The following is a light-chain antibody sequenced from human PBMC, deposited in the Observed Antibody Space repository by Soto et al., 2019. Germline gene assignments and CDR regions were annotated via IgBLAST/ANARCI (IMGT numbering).Light chain of an antibody. V-gene: IGKV1-39*01. Sequence: IQSPQSPYSLSASVGDRVTITCRASQSISRYLSWYQQKPGKAPKLLIYLASSLQSGVPSRFSGSGSGTDFTLTISSLQPEDLATYYCLESSSALTFGQGTRLEIK. CDR2: LAS. CDR1: QSISRY. J-gene: IGKJ5*01. CDR3: LESSSALT.